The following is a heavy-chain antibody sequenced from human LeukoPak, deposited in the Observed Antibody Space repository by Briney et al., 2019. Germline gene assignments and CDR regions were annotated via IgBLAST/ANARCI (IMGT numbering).Heavy chain of an antibody. CDR3: ARDSRDSSSSGGIFDY. CDR2: ISYDGSSK. D-gene: IGHD6-6*01. CDR1: GFTFSSYA. Sequence: PGGSLRLSCAASGFTFSSYAMHWVRQAPGKGLEWVAVISYDGSSKYYADSVKGRFTISRDNSKNTLYLQMNSLRAEDTAVYYCARDSRDSSSSGGIFDYWGQGTLVTVSS. V-gene: IGHV3-30-3*01. J-gene: IGHJ4*02.